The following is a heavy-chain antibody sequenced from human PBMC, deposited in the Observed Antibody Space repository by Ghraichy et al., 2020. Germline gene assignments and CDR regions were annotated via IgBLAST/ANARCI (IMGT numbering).Heavy chain of an antibody. J-gene: IGHJ3*02. V-gene: IGHV3-53*01. D-gene: IGHD2-21*01. Sequence: GGSLRLSCVGSGFDVSINRMSWVRQAPGKGLEWVSAIYSGGTTDYSDSVKGRFTFSRDNSKNTVYLQMNSLRVDDTAVYYCARDLWAFDIWGQGTLVTVSS. CDR2: IYSGGTT. CDR1: GFDVSINR. CDR3: ARDLWAFDI.